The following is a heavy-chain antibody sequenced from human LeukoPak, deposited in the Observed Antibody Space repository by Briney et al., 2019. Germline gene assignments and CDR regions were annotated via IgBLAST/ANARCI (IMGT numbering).Heavy chain of an antibody. J-gene: IGHJ4*02. V-gene: IGHV3-23*01. D-gene: IGHD6-13*01. Sequence: GGSLRLSCAASGFTFYTYAMSWVRQAPGKGLEWVSAISGSGNDTYYADSVKGRFTTSRDNSRNTLYLQMNSLGAEDTAVYYCVHSSPDYWGQGTLVTVSS. CDR2: ISGSGNDT. CDR3: VHSSPDY. CDR1: GFTFYTYA.